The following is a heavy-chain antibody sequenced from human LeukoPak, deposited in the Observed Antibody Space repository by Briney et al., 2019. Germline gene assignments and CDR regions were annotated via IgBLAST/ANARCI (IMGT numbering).Heavy chain of an antibody. V-gene: IGHV3-7*01. CDR2: IKYHGSDE. CDR3: ARIGGSGTYWDY. D-gene: IGHD3-10*01. CDR1: GFTFSDYW. Sequence: GGSLRLSCTASGFTFSDYWMSWVRQAPGKGLEWVANIKYHGSDEHYVDSVRGRFTISRDNAKNSLFLQMNSLRAEDTAVYYCARIGGSGTYWDYWGQGTLVTVSS. J-gene: IGHJ4*02.